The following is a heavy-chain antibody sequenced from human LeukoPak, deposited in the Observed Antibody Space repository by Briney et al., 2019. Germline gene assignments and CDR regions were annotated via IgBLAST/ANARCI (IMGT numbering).Heavy chain of an antibody. J-gene: IGHJ4*02. D-gene: IGHD6-6*01. CDR3: AKEIWTRFYSSSSDYFDY. V-gene: IGHV3-23*01. CDR2: ISGSGGST. CDR1: GFTFSSYA. Sequence: LGGSLRLSCAASGFTFSSYAMSWVRQAPGEGLEWVSAISGSGGSTYYADSVKGRFTISRDNSKNTLYLQMNSLRAEDTAVYYCAKEIWTRFYSSSSDYFDYWGQGTLVTVSS.